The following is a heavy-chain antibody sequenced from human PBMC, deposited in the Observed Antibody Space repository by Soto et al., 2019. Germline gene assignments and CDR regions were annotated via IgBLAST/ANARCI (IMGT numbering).Heavy chain of an antibody. CDR3: ARGDLGYCSGGSCYKRWFDS. J-gene: IGHJ5*01. CDR1: GGTFSSYA. D-gene: IGHD2-15*01. Sequence: SVKVSCKASGGTFSSYAISWVRQAPGQGLEWMGGIIPIFGTANYAQKFQGRVTITADESTSTAYMELSSLRSEDTAVYYCARGDLGYCSGGSCYKRWFDSWGQGTMVTVAS. CDR2: IIPIFGTA. V-gene: IGHV1-69*13.